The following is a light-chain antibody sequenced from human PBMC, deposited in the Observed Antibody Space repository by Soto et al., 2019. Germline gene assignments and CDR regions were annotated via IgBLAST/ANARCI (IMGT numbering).Light chain of an antibody. CDR1: SSNIGNNY. J-gene: IGLJ2*01. CDR3: GTWDSNLSAVV. CDR2: DNN. V-gene: IGLV1-51*01. Sequence: QAVVTQPPSVSAAPGQKVTISCSGSSSNIGNNYVSWYQQLPGTAPKLLIYDNNKRPSGIPDRFSGSKSGTSATLGITGLQTGDEADYYCGTWDSNLSAVVFGGGTKVTVL.